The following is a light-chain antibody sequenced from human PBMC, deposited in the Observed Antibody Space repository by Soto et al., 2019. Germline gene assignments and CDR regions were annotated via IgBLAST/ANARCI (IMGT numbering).Light chain of an antibody. CDR1: QSVSSN. J-gene: IGKJ2*01. CDR2: GAS. Sequence: EIVMTQSPATLSVSPGERATLSCRASQSVSSNLAWYQQKPGQAPRLLIYGASTRATGMPARFSGSGSGTEFTLTISSLQSEDFGVYYCQQYNNWPPYTFGQGTQLEIK. CDR3: QQYNNWPPYT. V-gene: IGKV3-15*01.